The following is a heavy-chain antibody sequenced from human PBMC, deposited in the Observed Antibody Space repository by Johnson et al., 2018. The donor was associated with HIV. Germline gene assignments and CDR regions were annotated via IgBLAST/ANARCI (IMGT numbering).Heavy chain of an antibody. Sequence: VQLVESGGGLVQPGGSLKLSCAASGFTFSGSAMHWVRQASGKGLEWVGRIKSKSDGGTTDYAAPVRGRFSISRDDSETTVYLQMNSLKIEDTAVYYCTTNFWSGFYPDAFDIWGQGTMVTVSS. V-gene: IGHV3-15*01. CDR3: TTNFWSGFYPDAFDI. CDR1: GFTFSGSA. CDR2: IKSKSDGGTT. J-gene: IGHJ3*02. D-gene: IGHD3-3*01.